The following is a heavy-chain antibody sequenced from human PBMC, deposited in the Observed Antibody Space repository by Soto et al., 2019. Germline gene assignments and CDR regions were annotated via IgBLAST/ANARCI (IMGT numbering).Heavy chain of an antibody. CDR3: ARDSSGWSFDY. CDR1: GFTFSSYG. Sequence: QVQLVESGGGVVQPGRSLRLSCAASGFTFSSYGMHWVRQAPGKGLEWVAVIWYDGSNKYYADSVKGRFTISRDNSKNTVYLQMNSLRAEDTAVYYCARDSSGWSFDYWGQGTLVTVSS. V-gene: IGHV3-33*01. J-gene: IGHJ4*02. CDR2: IWYDGSNK. D-gene: IGHD6-19*01.